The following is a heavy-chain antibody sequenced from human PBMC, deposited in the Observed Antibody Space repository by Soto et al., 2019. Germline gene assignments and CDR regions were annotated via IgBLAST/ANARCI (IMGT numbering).Heavy chain of an antibody. Sequence: SVKVSCKASGGTFSSYAISWVRQAPGQGLEWMGGIIPIFGTANYAQKFQGRVTMTEDTSTDTAYMELSSLRSEDTAVYYCATDSVAHYYYGMDVWGQGTTVTVSS. V-gene: IGHV1-69*06. D-gene: IGHD6-19*01. J-gene: IGHJ6*02. CDR3: ATDSVAHYYYGMDV. CDR1: GGTFSSYA. CDR2: IIPIFGTA.